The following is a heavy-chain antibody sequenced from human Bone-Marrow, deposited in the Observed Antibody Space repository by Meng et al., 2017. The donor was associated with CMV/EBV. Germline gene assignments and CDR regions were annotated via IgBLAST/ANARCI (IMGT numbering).Heavy chain of an antibody. J-gene: IGHJ5*02. Sequence: GGSLRLSCAASGFTFSNYAMTWVRQAPGKGLEWVSFISGTGGTTNSADSVKGRFSISRDNSKNSLYLQMNSLRAEDTAVYYCARGTNDFWSGYWGPWGQGTLVTVSS. D-gene: IGHD3-3*01. V-gene: IGHV3-23*01. CDR1: GFTFSNYA. CDR3: ARGTNDFWSGYWGP. CDR2: ISGTGGTT.